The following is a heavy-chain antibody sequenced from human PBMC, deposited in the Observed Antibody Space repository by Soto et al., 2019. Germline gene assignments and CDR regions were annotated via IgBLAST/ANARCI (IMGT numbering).Heavy chain of an antibody. CDR1: GFTFSSYG. J-gene: IGHJ6*02. CDR2: ISYDGSNK. Sequence: QVQLVESGGGVVQPGRSLRLSCAASGFTFSSYGMHWVRQAPGKGLEWVAVISYDGSNKYYADSVKGRFTISRDNSKNTLYLQMNSLRAEDTAVYRVAVAGTGDFHGMDVWGQGTTVTVSS. D-gene: IGHD6-19*01. CDR3: AVAGTGDFHGMDV. V-gene: IGHV3-30*03.